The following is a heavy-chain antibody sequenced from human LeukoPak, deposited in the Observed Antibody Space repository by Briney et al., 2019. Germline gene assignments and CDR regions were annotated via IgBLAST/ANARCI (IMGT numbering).Heavy chain of an antibody. CDR1: GFIFSTYW. V-gene: IGHV3-33*08. J-gene: IGHJ4*02. CDR2: IWYDGGNK. CDR3: ARAVGPFDY. Sequence: GGSLRLSCATSGFIFSTYWMSWVRQAPGKGLEWVAVIWYDGGNKYYADSVKGRFTISRDNSDNMLYLQMNSLRGDDTAVYFCARAVGPFDYWGQGTLVTVSS.